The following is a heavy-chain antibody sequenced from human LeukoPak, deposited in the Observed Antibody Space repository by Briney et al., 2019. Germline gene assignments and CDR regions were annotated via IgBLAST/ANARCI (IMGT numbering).Heavy chain of an antibody. CDR1: GGSISSYY. CDR2: IYTSGST. J-gene: IGHJ4*02. CDR3: ARGGRIRGYCSGGSCYGNFDY. D-gene: IGHD2-15*01. V-gene: IGHV4-4*07. Sequence: SETLSLTCTVSGGSISSYYWSWIRQPAGKGLEWIGRIYTSGSTNYNPSLKSRVTMSVDTSKNQFSLKLSSVTAADTAVYYCARGGRIRGYCSGGSCYGNFDYWGRGTLVTVSS.